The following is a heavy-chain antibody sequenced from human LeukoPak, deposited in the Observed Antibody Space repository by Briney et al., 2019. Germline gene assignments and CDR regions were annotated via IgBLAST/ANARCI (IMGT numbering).Heavy chain of an antibody. CDR2: IRSSGSTI. D-gene: IGHD1-14*01. V-gene: IGHV3-11*01. CDR1: GFTFSDYY. Sequence: GGSLRLSCAASGFTFSDYYMTWIRQAPGKGLEWVSGIRSSGSTIYYADSVKGRFTISRDNAKNSLFLQMNSLRAEDTAVYYGARDQSYYRVWGQGTLVTVSS. CDR3: ARDQSYYRV. J-gene: IGHJ4*02.